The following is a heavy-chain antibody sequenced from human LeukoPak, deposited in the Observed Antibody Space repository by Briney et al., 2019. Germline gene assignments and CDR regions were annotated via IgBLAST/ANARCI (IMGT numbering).Heavy chain of an antibody. V-gene: IGHV3-21*01. J-gene: IGHJ4*02. Sequence: GGSLRISCAASGFTFSSYSMNWVRQAPGKGLEWVSSISSSSSYIYYADSVKGRFTISRDNAKNSLYLQMNSLRAEDTAVYYCARDKSSSSYYYDSSAQPIDYWGQGTLVTVSS. CDR1: GFTFSSYS. CDR2: ISSSSSYI. D-gene: IGHD3-22*01. CDR3: ARDKSSSSYYYDSSAQPIDY.